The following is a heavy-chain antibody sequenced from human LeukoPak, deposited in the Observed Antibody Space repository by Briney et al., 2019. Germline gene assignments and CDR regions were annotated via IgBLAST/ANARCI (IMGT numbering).Heavy chain of an antibody. V-gene: IGHV3-7*01. D-gene: IGHD2-15*01. CDR2: ISPDGSDK. Sequence: PGGSLRLSCVASGFTFSTYWMNWVRQAPGKGLEQVGTISPDGSDKYYVDSVKGRFTISRDNAKTSLYLQINSLRADDTALYFCARGIVVVVGASDHFDYWGQGTLITVSS. J-gene: IGHJ4*02. CDR1: GFTFSTYW. CDR3: ARGIVVVVGASDHFDY.